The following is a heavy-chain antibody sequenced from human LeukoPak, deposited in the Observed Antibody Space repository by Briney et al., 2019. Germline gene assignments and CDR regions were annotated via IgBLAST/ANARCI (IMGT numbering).Heavy chain of an antibody. D-gene: IGHD5-24*01. V-gene: IGHV1-2*02. J-gene: IGHJ6*02. CDR1: GYTFTGYY. CDR2: INPNSGGT. Sequence: VASVKVSCKASGYTFTGYYMHWVRQAPGQGLEWMGWINPNSGGTNYAQKFQGRVTMTRDTSISTAYMELSRLRSDDTAVYYCARGNAMQLNYYYYYGMDVRGQGTTVTVSS. CDR3: ARGNAMQLNYYYYYGMDV.